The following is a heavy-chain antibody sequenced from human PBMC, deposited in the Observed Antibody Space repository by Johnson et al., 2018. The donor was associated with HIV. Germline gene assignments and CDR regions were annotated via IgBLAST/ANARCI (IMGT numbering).Heavy chain of an antibody. V-gene: IGHV3-30-3*01. CDR1: GFTFSSYA. J-gene: IGHJ3*02. CDR3: AKDLQLGAPSSAFDI. D-gene: IGHD5-18*01. CDR2: ISYDGSNK. Sequence: QVQLVESGGGVVQPGRSLRLSCAASGFTFSSYAMHWVRQAPGKGLEWVAVISYDGSNKYYADSVKGRFTISRDNSKNTLYLQMNSLRVEDTAVYYCAKDLQLGAPSSAFDIWGQGTMVTVSS.